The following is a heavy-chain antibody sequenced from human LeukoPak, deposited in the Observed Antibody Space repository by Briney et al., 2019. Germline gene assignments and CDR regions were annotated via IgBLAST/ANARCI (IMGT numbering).Heavy chain of an antibody. CDR3: ARGDIRNVMIRGVSYGMDV. V-gene: IGHV4-59*01. CDR1: GGSLSSYY. D-gene: IGHD3-10*01. Sequence: SETLSLTFTVSGGSLSSYYWSWVRQPPGKGLEWIGNIYFSGSTNYNPSLKSRVTISLDTSKNQFSLRLSSVTAADTAVYYCARGDIRNVMIRGVSYGMDVWGQGTTVTVSS. J-gene: IGHJ6*02. CDR2: IYFSGST.